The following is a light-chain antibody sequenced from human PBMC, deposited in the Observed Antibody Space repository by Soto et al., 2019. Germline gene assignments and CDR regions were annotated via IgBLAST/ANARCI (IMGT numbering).Light chain of an antibody. CDR2: GAV. CDR1: QSVRSD. V-gene: IGKV3-15*01. J-gene: IGKJ4*01. Sequence: DILMTQSPATLSVSPGERVTLVCRASQSVRSDVAWYQQKPGQAPRLLIYGAVTRATDIPARFSGGGSETEFTLPISSLQSEDFAVYYCQQYNQWPPLTFGGGTKVEIK. CDR3: QQYNQWPPLT.